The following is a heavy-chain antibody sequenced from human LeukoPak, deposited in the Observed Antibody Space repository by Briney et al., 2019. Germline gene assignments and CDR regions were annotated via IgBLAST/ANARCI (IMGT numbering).Heavy chain of an antibody. CDR3: ARQMGNMVRGVINWFDP. D-gene: IGHD3-10*01. CDR1: GYSISSGYY. J-gene: IGHJ5*02. Sequence: PSETLSPTCAVSGYSISSGYYWGWIRQPPGKGLEWIGSIYHSGSTYYNPSLRSRVTISVDTSKNQFSVKLSSVTAADTAVYYCARQMGNMVRGVINWFDPWGQGTLVTVSS. V-gene: IGHV4-38-2*01. CDR2: IYHSGST.